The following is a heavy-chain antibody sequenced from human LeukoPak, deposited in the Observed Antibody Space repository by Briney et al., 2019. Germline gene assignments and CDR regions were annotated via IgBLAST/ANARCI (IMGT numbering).Heavy chain of an antibody. CDR2: ISSSGSTI. Sequence: PGGSLRLSCAASGFTFSSYEMNWVRQAPGKGLEWVSYISSSGSTIYYADPVKGRFTISRDNAKNSLYLQMNSLRAEDTAVYYCARVFTGGYYFDYWGQGTLVTVSS. CDR1: GFTFSSYE. CDR3: ARVFTGGYYFDY. J-gene: IGHJ4*02. D-gene: IGHD3-16*01. V-gene: IGHV3-48*03.